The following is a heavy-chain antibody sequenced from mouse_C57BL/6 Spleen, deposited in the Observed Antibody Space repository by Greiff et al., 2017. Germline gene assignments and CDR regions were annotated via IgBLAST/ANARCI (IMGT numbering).Heavy chain of an antibody. CDR1: GFTFSDYY. V-gene: IGHV5-16*01. CDR3: AREDYCGYFDV. D-gene: IGHD1-1*02. CDR2: INYDGSST. J-gene: IGHJ1*03. Sequence: EVQVVESEGGLVQPGSSMKLSCTASGFTFSDYYMAWVRQVPEKGLEWVANINYDGSSTYYLDSLKSRFIISRDNAKNILYLQMSSLKSEDTSTKYCAREDYCGYFDVWGTGTTVTVSS.